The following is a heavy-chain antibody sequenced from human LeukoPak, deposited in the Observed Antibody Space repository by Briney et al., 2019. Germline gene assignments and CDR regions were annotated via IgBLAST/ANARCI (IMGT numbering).Heavy chain of an antibody. D-gene: IGHD2-2*01. J-gene: IGHJ3*02. CDR3: ASQYCSRTSCSGAFDI. Sequence: GRSLRLSCAVSAFTFSSYAMHWVRQAPGKGLEWVAVISYEGSNKYYTDSVKGRSTISRHNSKNTLYLQMNSLRAEDTAVYYSASQYCSRTSCSGAFDIWGQGTTVTVSS. V-gene: IGHV3-30-3*01. CDR2: ISYEGSNK. CDR1: AFTFSSYA.